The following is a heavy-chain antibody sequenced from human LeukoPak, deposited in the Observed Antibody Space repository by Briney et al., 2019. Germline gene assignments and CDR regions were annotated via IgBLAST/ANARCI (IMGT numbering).Heavy chain of an antibody. Sequence: ASVKVPCKASGYTFTGYYMHWVRQAPGQGLEWMGRINPNSGGTNYAQKFQGRVTMTRDTSISTAYMELSRLRSDDTAVYYCARMKMATQTLDWGQGTLVTVSS. CDR1: GYTFTGYY. V-gene: IGHV1-2*06. J-gene: IGHJ4*02. CDR2: INPNSGGT. D-gene: IGHD5-24*01. CDR3: ARMKMATQTLD.